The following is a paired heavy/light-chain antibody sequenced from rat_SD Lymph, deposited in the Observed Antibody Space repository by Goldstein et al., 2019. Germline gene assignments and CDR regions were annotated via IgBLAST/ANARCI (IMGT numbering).Light chain of an antibody. J-gene: IGKJ5*01. CDR1: QNINNY. Sequence: IQLTQSPSLLSASVGDRVTLSCKGSQNINNYLAWYQQKLGEAPKLLIYNTNSLQTGIPSRFSGSGSGTDYTLTISSLQPEDVATYFCYQYNNGLTFGSGTKLEIK. V-gene: IGKV15S2*01. CDR2: NTN. CDR3: YQYNNGLT.
Heavy chain of an antibody. J-gene: IGHJ2*01. V-gene: IGHV1-53*01. CDR1: GYTFTSYV. CDR2: IYPESGST. Sequence: QVQLQQCGAELVKPGTPVKMSCKVSGYTFTSYVISWIKQTTGQGLEWIGYIYPESGSTGYNEKFKGKATLTVDKSSNTAFMQLSSLAAGDSAVYYCARETTEALFDYWGQGVMVTVSS. CDR3: ARETTEALFDY. D-gene: IGHD1-11*01.